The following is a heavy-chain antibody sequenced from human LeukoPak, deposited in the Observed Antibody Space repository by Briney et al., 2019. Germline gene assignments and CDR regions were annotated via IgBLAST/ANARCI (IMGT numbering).Heavy chain of an antibody. V-gene: IGHV3-23*01. CDR2: ISGGGGTT. D-gene: IGHD6-19*01. Sequence: GGSLRLSCAASGFTFSNYAMTWVRQAPGRGLEWVSTISGGGGTTHYADSVKGRFIISRDNSKNTLSLQMNSLRAEDTAVYYCARGHSSGWYYFDYWGQGTLVTASS. J-gene: IGHJ4*02. CDR1: GFTFSNYA. CDR3: ARGHSSGWYYFDY.